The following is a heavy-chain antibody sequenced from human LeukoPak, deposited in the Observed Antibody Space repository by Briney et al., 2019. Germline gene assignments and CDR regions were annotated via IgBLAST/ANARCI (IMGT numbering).Heavy chain of an antibody. J-gene: IGHJ3*02. D-gene: IGHD7-27*01. Sequence: GGSLILSCAASGFTFSTYAMSWVRQAPGKGLEWVSSISSSSSYIYYADSPKGRFTISRDNAKNSLYLQMNSLRAEDSAVYYCAREPGVHAFDIWGQGTMVTVSS. CDR1: GFTFSTYA. CDR3: AREPGVHAFDI. V-gene: IGHV3-21*01. CDR2: ISSSSSYI.